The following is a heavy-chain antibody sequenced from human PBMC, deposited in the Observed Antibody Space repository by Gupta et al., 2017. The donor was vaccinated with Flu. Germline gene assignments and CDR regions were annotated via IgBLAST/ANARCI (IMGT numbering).Heavy chain of an antibody. D-gene: IGHD3-10*01. V-gene: IGHV1-46*01. CDR1: FTSYY. Sequence: FTSYYMHWVRQAPGQGLEWMGIINPSGGSTSYAQKFQGRVTMTRDTSTSTVYMELSSLRSEDTAVYYCARPASSGDRFDYWGQGTLVTVSS. CDR2: INPSGGST. CDR3: ARPASSGDRFDY. J-gene: IGHJ4*02.